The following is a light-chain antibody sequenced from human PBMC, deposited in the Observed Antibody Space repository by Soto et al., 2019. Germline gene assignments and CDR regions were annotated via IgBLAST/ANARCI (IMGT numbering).Light chain of an antibody. CDR3: QQSYSTPVG. CDR2: AAS. J-gene: IGKJ1*01. V-gene: IGKV1-39*01. Sequence: DIQMTQSPSSLSASVGDRVTITCRASQSISSYLNWYQKKPVKAPKLLIYAASSLQSVVPSMFSGSGSATDFTLTISSLQPEDFATYYCQQSYSTPVGFGQGTKVEIK. CDR1: QSISSY.